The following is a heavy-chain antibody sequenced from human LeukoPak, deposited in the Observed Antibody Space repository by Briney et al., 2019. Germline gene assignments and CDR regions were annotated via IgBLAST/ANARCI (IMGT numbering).Heavy chain of an antibody. D-gene: IGHD3-10*01. Sequence: GESLKISCKGSGYSFPSYWIGWVRQMPGKGVEWMGIIYPGDSDTRYSPSFQGQVTISADKSISTAYLQWSSLKASDTAMYYCARRVQYYFASAGGSYAFDIWGQGTMVTVSS. V-gene: IGHV5-51*01. CDR2: IYPGDSDT. CDR1: GYSFPSYW. CDR3: ARRVQYYFASAGGSYAFDI. J-gene: IGHJ3*02.